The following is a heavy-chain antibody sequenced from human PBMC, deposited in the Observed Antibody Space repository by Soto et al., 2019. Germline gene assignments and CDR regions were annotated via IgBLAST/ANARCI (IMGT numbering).Heavy chain of an antibody. Sequence: QVQLVQSGAEVRTPGASVKVSCKASGYTFTSYDINWVRQATGQGPEWMGWMNPDSGDTGYVQNFQGRVTMTRNTAISPAYMELRSMRSEDTAVYYCARSVGGSNVNFDYWGQGTLVTVSS. CDR2: MNPDSGDT. J-gene: IGHJ4*02. V-gene: IGHV1-8*01. CDR3: ARSVGGSNVNFDY. D-gene: IGHD3-10*01. CDR1: GYTFTSYD.